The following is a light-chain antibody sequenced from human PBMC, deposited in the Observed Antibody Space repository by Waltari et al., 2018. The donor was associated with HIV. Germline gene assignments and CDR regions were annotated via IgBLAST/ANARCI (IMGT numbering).Light chain of an antibody. J-gene: IGLJ2*01. CDR1: NSDIGTYNY. CDR3: SSYTATKILV. Sequence: QSALTQPASVSGSPGQSITISCTGTNSDIGTYNYVSWYQQQSGKAPRLLISEVNNRPSVVSNRVAGSKASNTASLSISGLQAEDEGKYYCSSYTATKILVFGGGTDVTVL. CDR2: EVN. V-gene: IGLV2-14*03.